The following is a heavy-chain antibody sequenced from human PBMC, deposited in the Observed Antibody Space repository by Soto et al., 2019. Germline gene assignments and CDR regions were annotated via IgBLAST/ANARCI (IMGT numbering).Heavy chain of an antibody. D-gene: IGHD3-22*01. Sequence: GGSLRLSCAASGFTFSDYYMSWIRQAPGKGLEWVSYISSSSSYTNYADSVKGRFTISRDNAKNSLYLQMNSLRAEDTAVYYCARDTFDPSSGYYHFNYFQHWGQGTLVTVSS. CDR1: GFTFSDYY. J-gene: IGHJ1*01. CDR3: ARDTFDPSSGYYHFNYFQH. V-gene: IGHV3-11*05. CDR2: ISSSSSYT.